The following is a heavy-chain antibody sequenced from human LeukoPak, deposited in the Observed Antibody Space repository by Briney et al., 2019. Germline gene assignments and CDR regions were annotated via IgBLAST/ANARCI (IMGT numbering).Heavy chain of an antibody. CDR3: ASVHTYYYCMDV. J-gene: IGHJ6*03. CDR2: IYTSGST. Sequence: SQTLSLTCTVSGGSISSGSYYWSWIRQPAGKGLEWIGRIYTSGSTNYNPSLKSRVTISVDTSKNQFSLKLSSVTAADTAVYYCASVHTYYYCMDVWGKGTTVTVSS. CDR1: GGSISSGSYY. V-gene: IGHV4-61*02.